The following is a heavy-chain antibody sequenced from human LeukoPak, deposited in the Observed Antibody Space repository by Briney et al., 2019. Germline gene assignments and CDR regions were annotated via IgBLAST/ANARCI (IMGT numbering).Heavy chain of an antibody. CDR2: IKSKTDGGTT. J-gene: IGHJ3*02. Sequence: GGSLRLSCAASGFTFSSYSMNWVRQAPGKGLEWVGRIKSKTDGGTTDYAAPVKGRFTISRDDSKNTLYLQMNSLKTEDTAVYYCTTEFVLHDAFDIWGQGTMVTVSS. CDR3: TTEFVLHDAFDI. CDR1: GFTFSSYS. V-gene: IGHV3-15*07.